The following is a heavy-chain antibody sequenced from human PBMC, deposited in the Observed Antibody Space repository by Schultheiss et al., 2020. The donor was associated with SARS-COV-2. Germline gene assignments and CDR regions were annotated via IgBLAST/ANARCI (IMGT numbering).Heavy chain of an antibody. CDR1: GGSISSGGYS. CDR3: AREGLYYNWNSLDP. J-gene: IGHJ5*02. CDR2: TYYSGYV. Sequence: SETLSLTCTVSGGSISSGGYSWSWIRHSPGKGLEWIGITYYSGYVDYNASLKSRVSMSVDTSGTYFSLRLTSVTAADTAVYYCAREGLYYNWNSLDPWGQGILVTVSS. D-gene: IGHD1-7*01. V-gene: IGHV4-30-4*01.